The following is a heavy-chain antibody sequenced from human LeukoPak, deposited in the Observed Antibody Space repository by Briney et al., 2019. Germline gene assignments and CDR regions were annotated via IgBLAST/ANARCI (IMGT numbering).Heavy chain of an antibody. CDR1: GYTFTGYY. Sequence: ASVKVSCKASGYTFTGYYMHWVRQAPGQGLEWMGWINPNSGGTNYAQKFQGRVTMTRDTSISTAYMELRSLRSDDTAVYYCARAVWPYDSSGYYPYWGQGTLVTVSS. D-gene: IGHD3-22*01. CDR2: INPNSGGT. CDR3: ARAVWPYDSSGYYPY. V-gene: IGHV1-2*02. J-gene: IGHJ4*02.